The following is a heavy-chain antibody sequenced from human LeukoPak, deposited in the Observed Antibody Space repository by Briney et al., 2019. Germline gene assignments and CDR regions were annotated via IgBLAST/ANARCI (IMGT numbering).Heavy chain of an antibody. J-gene: IGHJ4*02. V-gene: IGHV3-21*01. D-gene: IGHD2-2*01. CDR3: ARAGRGGQLQKFDY. Sequence: GGSLRLSCAASGFTFSSYSMNWVRQAPGKGLEWVSSISSSSYIYYADSVKGRFTISRDNAKNSLYLQMNSLRAEDTAVYYCARAGRGGQLQKFDYWGQGTLVTVSS. CDR1: GFTFSSYS. CDR2: ISSSSYI.